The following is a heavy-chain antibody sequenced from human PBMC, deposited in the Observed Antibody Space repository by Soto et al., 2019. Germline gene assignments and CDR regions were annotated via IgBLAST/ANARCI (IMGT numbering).Heavy chain of an antibody. D-gene: IGHD6-25*01. J-gene: IGHJ4*02. CDR3: AKQPLKVPLRFDY. Sequence: EVQLLESGGGLVQPGGSLSLPCAASGFTFSTYAMPWVRQAPGKGREWVSSISSSSGSTFYADSVKGRFTISRDNSENTLSLQMNSLRAEDTAVYYCAKQPLKVPLRFDYWGQGTLVTVSS. CDR1: GFTFSTYA. CDR2: ISSSSGST. V-gene: IGHV3-23*01.